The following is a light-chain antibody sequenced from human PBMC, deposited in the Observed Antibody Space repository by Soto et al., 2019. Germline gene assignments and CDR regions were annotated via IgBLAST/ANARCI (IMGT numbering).Light chain of an antibody. CDR2: LTS. CDR1: QAVNTR. CDR3: HQRQSWPRT. Sequence: EIVLTQSPAPLSSFPVDRVTLSCRASQAVNTRLAWYQHKPGQAPRLLIYLTSNRAAGIPARFSGSGSGTDFTLTISDVQPEDFALYYCHQRQSWPRTFGQGTKVDI. V-gene: IGKV3-11*01. J-gene: IGKJ1*01.